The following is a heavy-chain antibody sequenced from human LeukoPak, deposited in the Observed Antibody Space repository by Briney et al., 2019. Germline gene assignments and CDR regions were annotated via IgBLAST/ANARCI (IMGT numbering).Heavy chain of an antibody. CDR1: GGSLSRYY. J-gene: IGHJ4*02. D-gene: IGHD3-3*01. Sequence: SETLSLTCTVSGGSLSRYYWSWIRQPPGTGLEWIGYIYYTGRADYNPSLKSRVSMSVDTSKNQFSLRVNSMTAAATAVYYCARGDFWSGAPTDWGQGTLVTVSS. V-gene: IGHV4-59*01. CDR2: IYYTGRA. CDR3: ARGDFWSGAPTD.